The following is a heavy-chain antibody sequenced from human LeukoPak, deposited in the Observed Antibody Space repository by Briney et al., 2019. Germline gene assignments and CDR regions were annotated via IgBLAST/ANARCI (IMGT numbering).Heavy chain of an antibody. CDR3: ARSFAHVERYYFDY. J-gene: IGHJ4*02. CDR1: GYSFISYW. V-gene: IGHV5-51*01. D-gene: IGHD1-1*01. CDR2: IYPGDSDT. Sequence: GGSLKISCKGSGYSFISYWIGWVRQMPGKGLEWMGIIYPGDSDTTYSPSFQGQVTISADKSINTAYLQWRSLKASDTAMYYCARSFAHVERYYFDYWGQGTLVSVSS.